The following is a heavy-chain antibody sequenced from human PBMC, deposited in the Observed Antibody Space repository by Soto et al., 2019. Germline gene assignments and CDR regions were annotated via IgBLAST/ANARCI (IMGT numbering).Heavy chain of an antibody. Sequence: EVQLVESGGGLVQPGGSLRLSCAASGFTFSSYSMNWVRQAPGKGLEWVSYINSGSSTIYYADSVKGRFTISRDNAKNSLYLQLNSLRAEDTAVDYCARDKPRSGYEKFDYWGQGTLVTVSS. J-gene: IGHJ4*02. CDR2: INSGSSTI. D-gene: IGHD3-3*01. CDR1: GFTFSSYS. CDR3: ARDKPRSGYEKFDY. V-gene: IGHV3-48*01.